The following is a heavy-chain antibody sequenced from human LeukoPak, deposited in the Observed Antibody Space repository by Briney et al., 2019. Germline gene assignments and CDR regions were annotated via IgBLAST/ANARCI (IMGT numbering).Heavy chain of an antibody. V-gene: IGHV4-61*01. Sequence: SETLPLTCTVSGGSVSSGSYYWSWIRQPPGKGLEWIGYIYSSGSTNYNPSLKSRVTISVDTSKNQFSLKLSSVTAADTAVYYCARDDGSGSYYNVGWFDPWGQGTLVTVSS. CDR1: GGSVSSGSYY. J-gene: IGHJ5*02. CDR2: IYSSGST. CDR3: ARDDGSGSYYNVGWFDP. D-gene: IGHD3-10*01.